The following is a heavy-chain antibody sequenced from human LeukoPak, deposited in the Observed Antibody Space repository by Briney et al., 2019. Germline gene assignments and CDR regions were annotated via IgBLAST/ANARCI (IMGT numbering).Heavy chain of an antibody. V-gene: IGHV3-48*01. Sequence: PGGSLRLSCAASGFTFSSYSMNWVRQAPGKGLEWVSYISSSSSTIYYADSVKGRFTISRDNSKNTLYLQMNSLRAEDTAVYYCARAQLSGYSSGWFSWGQGTLVTVSS. D-gene: IGHD6-19*01. J-gene: IGHJ4*02. CDR3: ARAQLSGYSSGWFS. CDR2: ISSSSSTI. CDR1: GFTFSSYS.